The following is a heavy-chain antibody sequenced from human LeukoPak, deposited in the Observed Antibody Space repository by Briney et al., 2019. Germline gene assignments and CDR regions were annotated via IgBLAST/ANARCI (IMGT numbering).Heavy chain of an antibody. CDR2: ISAYNGNT. CDR1: GYTFTSYG. J-gene: IGHJ4*02. Sequence: VKVSCKASGYTFTSYGISWVRQAPGQGLEWMGWISAYNGNTNYAQKLQGRVTMTTDTSTSTAYMELRSLRSDDTAVYYCAVNTYYYDSSGYYYDYWGQGTLVTVSS. D-gene: IGHD3-22*01. V-gene: IGHV1-18*01. CDR3: AVNTYYYDSSGYYYDY.